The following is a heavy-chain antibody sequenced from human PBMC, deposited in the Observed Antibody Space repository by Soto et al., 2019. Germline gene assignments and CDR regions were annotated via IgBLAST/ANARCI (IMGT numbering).Heavy chain of an antibody. J-gene: IGHJ5*02. CDR2: ISAAGGTT. V-gene: IGHV3-23*01. D-gene: IGHD2-21*01. Sequence: GGSLRLSCVGSGFTFSTYAMSWVRQAPGKGLQWVSVISAAGGTTYYTDSVKGRFTISRDNSKNTLYLQMSGLSVEDTAIYYCAKDAAYGWTHNWFDLSGQGTLVSVSS. CDR3: AKDAAYGWTHNWFDL. CDR1: GFTFSTYA.